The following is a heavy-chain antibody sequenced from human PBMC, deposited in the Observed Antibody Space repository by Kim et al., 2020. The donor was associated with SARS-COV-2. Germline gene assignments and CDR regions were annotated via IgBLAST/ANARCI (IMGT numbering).Heavy chain of an antibody. Sequence: GGSLRLSCAASGLTFSSYAMNWVRQAPGKGLEWVSAIGGSGTNTYYADSVKGRFTISRDNSNSTLYLQMTSLRAEDTAVYYCAKITIPGGRLSFDYWGQGTLVTVSS. CDR2: IGGSGTNT. CDR1: GLTFSSYA. CDR3: AKITIPGGRLSFDY. J-gene: IGHJ4*02. D-gene: IGHD3-3*01. V-gene: IGHV3-23*01.